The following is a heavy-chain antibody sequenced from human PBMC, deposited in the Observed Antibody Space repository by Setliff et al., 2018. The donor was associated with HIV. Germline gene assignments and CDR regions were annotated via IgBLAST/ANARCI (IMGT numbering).Heavy chain of an antibody. D-gene: IGHD3-10*01. J-gene: IGHJ4*02. Sequence: GGSLRLSCAASGFTFSSYSMNWVRQAPGKGLEWVSYISSSSSTTYYADSVKGRFTISRDNAKNSLFLQMNSLRAEDTAIYYCARLLRGGGDYFDYWGQGTLVTVSS. CDR1: GFTFSSYS. V-gene: IGHV3-48*04. CDR3: ARLLRGGGDYFDY. CDR2: ISSSSSTT.